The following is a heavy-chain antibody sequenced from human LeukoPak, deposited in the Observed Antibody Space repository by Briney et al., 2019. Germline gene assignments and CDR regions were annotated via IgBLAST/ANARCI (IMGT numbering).Heavy chain of an antibody. CDR1: GFTFSSYW. CDR2: IKQDGSEK. D-gene: IGHD6-19*01. J-gene: IGHJ6*03. CDR3: ARDLWVAVAGTSHYYYYSMDV. V-gene: IGHV3-7*01. Sequence: PGGSLRLSCAASGFTFSSYWMNWVRQAPGKGLEWVANIKQDGSEKYYVDSVKGRFTISRDSAKNSLYLQMNSLRAEDTAVYYCARDLWVAVAGTSHYYYYSMDVWGKGTTVTVSS.